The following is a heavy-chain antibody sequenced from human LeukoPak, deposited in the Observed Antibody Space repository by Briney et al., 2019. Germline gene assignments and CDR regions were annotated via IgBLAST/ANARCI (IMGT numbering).Heavy chain of an antibody. J-gene: IGHJ4*02. V-gene: IGHV3-23*01. Sequence: GGSLRLSCAASGFNFANHAMSWVRQTPGKGLEWVSAISGGGDITYYPDSVTGRFTISRDNSKSTLCLQMNSLRAEDTAVYYCAKQLGYCSDGSCYFPYWGQGTLVTVSS. CDR1: GFNFANHA. D-gene: IGHD2-15*01. CDR2: ISGGGDIT. CDR3: AKQLGYCSDGSCYFPY.